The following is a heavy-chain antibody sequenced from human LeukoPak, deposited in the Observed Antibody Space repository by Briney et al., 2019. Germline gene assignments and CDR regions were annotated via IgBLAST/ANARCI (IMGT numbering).Heavy chain of an antibody. CDR2: ISWNSGSI. J-gene: IGHJ3*02. CDR1: GFTFDDYT. V-gene: IGHV3-9*01. CDR3: AKDIAAAAGTSAFDI. Sequence: PGRSLRLSCAAPGFTFDDYTMHWVRQAPGKGLEWVSGISWNSGSIGYADSVKGRFTISRDNAKNSLYLQMNSLRAEDAALYYCAKDIAAAAGTSAFDIWGQGTMVTVYS. D-gene: IGHD6-13*01.